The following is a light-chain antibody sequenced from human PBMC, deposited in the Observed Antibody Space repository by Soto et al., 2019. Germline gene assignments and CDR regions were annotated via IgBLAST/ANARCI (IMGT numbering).Light chain of an antibody. J-gene: IGLJ1*01. V-gene: IGLV2-23*02. Sequence: QSVLAQPPSASGSPGQSVTISCTGTSSDVGGYNYVSWYQQHPGKAPKLMIYEVTKRPSGVSNRFSGSKSGNTASLTISGLQAEDEADYYCCSYAGSGSFYVFGTGTKVTVL. CDR1: SSDVGGYNY. CDR2: EVT. CDR3: CSYAGSGSFYV.